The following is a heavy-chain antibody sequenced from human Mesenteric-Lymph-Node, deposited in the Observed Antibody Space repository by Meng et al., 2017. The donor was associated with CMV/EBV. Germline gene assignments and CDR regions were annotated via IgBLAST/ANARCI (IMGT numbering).Heavy chain of an antibody. V-gene: IGHV3-66*01. CDR3: TGDSVSNPNLDY. CDR1: GFNVRDKY. J-gene: IGHJ4*02. D-gene: IGHD3-10*01. Sequence: EVHLWGSGGGLVQPGGSLRLSCAASGFNVRDKYISWVRQAPGKGLEWVCIIYRGDNTYYIDSVKDRFTVSRDNSKNTMYLQMNSLRVEDTAVYYCTGDSVSNPNLDYWGQGTLVTVSS. CDR2: IYRGDNT.